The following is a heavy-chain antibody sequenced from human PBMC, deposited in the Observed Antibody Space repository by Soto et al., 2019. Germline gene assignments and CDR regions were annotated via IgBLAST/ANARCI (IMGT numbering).Heavy chain of an antibody. D-gene: IGHD2-15*01. J-gene: IGHJ4*02. V-gene: IGHV3-30*18. CDR1: GFTFSNYG. Sequence: QVQLAESGGGVVQPGRSLRLSCAGSGFTFSNYGLHWVRQTPGKGLEWVAFISHDGSNKYYADSVKGRFTISRDSSKSTLYLQMDSLRVEDTAVYYCAKDGAPRYCSGRSCHPAGAYWGQGTLVTVSS. CDR2: ISHDGSNK. CDR3: AKDGAPRYCSGRSCHPAGAY.